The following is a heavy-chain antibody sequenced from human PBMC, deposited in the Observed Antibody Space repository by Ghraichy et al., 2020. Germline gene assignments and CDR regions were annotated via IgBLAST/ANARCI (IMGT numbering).Heavy chain of an antibody. D-gene: IGHD2-2*01. CDR2: ISATGATT. CDR1: AFTFSNYA. V-gene: IGHV3-23*01. J-gene: IGHJ6*02. Sequence: GESLNISCAASAFTFSNYAMSWVRQAPGRGLEWVSGISATGATTYYAESVKGRAIISRDNSKNTLELQMVNLRVEDTAVYYCAHVPAAMFSYKSDMDVWGQGTTVTVSS. CDR3: AHVPAAMFSYKSDMDV.